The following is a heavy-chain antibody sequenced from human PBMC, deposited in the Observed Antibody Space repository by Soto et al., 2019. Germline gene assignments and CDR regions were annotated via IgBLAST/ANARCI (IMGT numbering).Heavy chain of an antibody. D-gene: IGHD6-19*01. J-gene: IGHJ1*01. CDR1: GGTFSSYA. Sequence: QVQLVQSGAEVKKPGSSVKVSCKASGGTFSSYAISWVRQAPGQGLEWMGGIIPIFGTANYAQKFRGRVTITADESTSTAYMELSSLRSEDTAVYYCARLADAMADAEYFQHWGQGTLVTVSS. V-gene: IGHV1-69*01. CDR2: IIPIFGTA. CDR3: ARLADAMADAEYFQH.